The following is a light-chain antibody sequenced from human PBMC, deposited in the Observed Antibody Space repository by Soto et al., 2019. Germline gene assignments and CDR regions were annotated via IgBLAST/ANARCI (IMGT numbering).Light chain of an antibody. Sequence: EIVLTQSPDTLSLSPGERATLSCRASQSVSSSYLALYQQKPGQAPRILIYGTSSRATGIPDRFSGSGSGTDFTLSISRLEPEDFAVYYCQQYGSSPWTFGQGTKVEMK. V-gene: IGKV3-20*01. CDR1: QSVSSSY. CDR3: QQYGSSPWT. CDR2: GTS. J-gene: IGKJ1*01.